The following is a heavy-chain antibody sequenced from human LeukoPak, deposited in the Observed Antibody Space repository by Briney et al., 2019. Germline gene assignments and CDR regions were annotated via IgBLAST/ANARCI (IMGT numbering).Heavy chain of an antibody. CDR2: VYYTGSA. V-gene: IGHV4-59*08. Sequence: KPSETLSLTCTVSGGSISTYYWSWIRQPPGKGLEFVGNVYYTGSANYNPSLKSRITISVDTSKNQFSLKLTSVTAADTAVYYCARHSTEETYYSGFDIWGQGTMVTVSS. CDR1: GGSISTYY. J-gene: IGHJ3*02. CDR3: ARHSTEETYYSGFDI. D-gene: IGHD1-26*01.